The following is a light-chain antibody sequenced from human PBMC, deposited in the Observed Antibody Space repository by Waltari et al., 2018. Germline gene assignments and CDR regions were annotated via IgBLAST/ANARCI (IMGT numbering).Light chain of an antibody. J-gene: IGKJ4*01. CDR1: QSVSSSY. V-gene: IGKV3-20*01. CDR3: QQYDSSPPLT. Sequence: IVLTQSPGTLSLSPGERATLPCRASQSVSSSYLAWYQQKPGKAPRLLIYGASSRAARIPDRFSGSGSGTDFTLTISRLEPEDFAVYYCQQYDSSPPLTFGGGTKVEIK. CDR2: GAS.